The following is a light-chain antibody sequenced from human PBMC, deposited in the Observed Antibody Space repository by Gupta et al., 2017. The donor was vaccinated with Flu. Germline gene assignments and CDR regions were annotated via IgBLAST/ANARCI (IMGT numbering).Light chain of an antibody. V-gene: IGKV3-20*01. CDR3: QHALREHPLLT. Sequence: EIVLTQSPGALSLSPGERATLSCRASQYITSSSLSWYQHRPGQAPRLLIYGASTRPKGGKERFSGSGGETDVNLTISRREPEDFAVYYCQHALREHPLLTFGRGTKVEIK. CDR2: GAS. CDR1: QYITSSS. J-gene: IGKJ4*01.